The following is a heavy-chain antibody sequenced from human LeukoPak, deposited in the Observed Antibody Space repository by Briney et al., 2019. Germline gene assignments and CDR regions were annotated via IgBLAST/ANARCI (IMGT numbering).Heavy chain of an antibody. CDR3: AKDMGYCSSATCYGLDY. CDR2: VSGGGGTT. J-gene: IGHJ4*02. CDR1: GFIFSSHG. Sequence: PGGSLRLSCAASGFIFSSHGMNWVRQAPGKGLEWVSTVSGGGGTTYYADSVKGRFTISRDNSKNTLFLQMNSLRAEDTAIYYCAKDMGYCSSATCYGLDYWGQGTLVTVSS. V-gene: IGHV3-23*01. D-gene: IGHD2-2*01.